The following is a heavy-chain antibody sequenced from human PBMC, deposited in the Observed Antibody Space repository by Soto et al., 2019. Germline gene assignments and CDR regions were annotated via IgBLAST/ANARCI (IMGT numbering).Heavy chain of an antibody. V-gene: IGHV3-13*01. Sequence: PGGSLRLSCAASVFTFSSYDMHWVRQATGKGLEWVSAIGTAGDTYYPGSVKGRFTISRENAKNSLYLQMNSLRAGDTAVYYCARAWRGVAATRTYYFDYWGQGTLVTVSS. J-gene: IGHJ4*02. CDR1: VFTFSSYD. CDR3: ARAWRGVAATRTYYFDY. D-gene: IGHD2-15*01. CDR2: IGTAGDT.